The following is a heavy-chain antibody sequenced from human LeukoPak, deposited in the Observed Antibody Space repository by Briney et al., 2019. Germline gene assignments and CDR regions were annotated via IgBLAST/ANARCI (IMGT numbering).Heavy chain of an antibody. Sequence: PSETLSLTCTVSGGSISSYYWSWIRQPAGKGLEWIGRIHTSGSTNYNPSLKSRVTMSVDTFKNQFSLKLSSVTAADTAVYYCARSPPTYGDYAFDIWGQGTMVTVSS. V-gene: IGHV4-4*07. CDR2: IHTSGST. J-gene: IGHJ3*02. CDR1: GGSISSYY. CDR3: ARSPPTYGDYAFDI. D-gene: IGHD4-17*01.